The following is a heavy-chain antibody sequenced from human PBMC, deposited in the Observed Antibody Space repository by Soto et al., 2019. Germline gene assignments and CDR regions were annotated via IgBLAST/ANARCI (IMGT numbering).Heavy chain of an antibody. Sequence: PGGSLRLSFAASGFTFSSYAMSWVRQAPGKGLEWVSAISGSGGSTYYADSVKGRFTISKDNSKNTLYLQMNSLRAEDTAVYYCAKDQDSSGYYYDYWGQGTLVTVSS. CDR3: AKDQDSSGYYYDY. CDR1: GFTFSSYA. V-gene: IGHV3-23*01. J-gene: IGHJ4*02. CDR2: ISGSGGST. D-gene: IGHD3-22*01.